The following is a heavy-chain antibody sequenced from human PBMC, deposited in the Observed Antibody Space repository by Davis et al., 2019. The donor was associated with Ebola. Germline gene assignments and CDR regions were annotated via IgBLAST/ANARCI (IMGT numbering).Heavy chain of an antibody. V-gene: IGHV1-2*02. CDR2: INPNSGDT. D-gene: IGHD3-16*01. CDR3: ARDDKVMHFDY. CDR1: GYTFTGYY. J-gene: IGHJ4*02. Sequence: ASVKVSCKASGYTFTGYYMHWVRQAPGQGLEWMGWINPNSGDTNYAQKFQGRVTMTRDTSISTAHMELSGLRSDDTALYYCARDDKVMHFDYWGQGTLVTVSS.